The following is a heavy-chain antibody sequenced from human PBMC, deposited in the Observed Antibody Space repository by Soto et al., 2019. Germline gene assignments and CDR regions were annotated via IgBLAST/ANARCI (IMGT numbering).Heavy chain of an antibody. CDR1: GGSISSGGYY. D-gene: IGHD4-4*01. J-gene: IGHJ5*02. CDR2: IYYSGST. CDR3: ARGLSTVTTNNWFDP. V-gene: IGHV4-31*03. Sequence: QVQLQESGPGLVKPSQTLSLTCTVSGGSISSGGYYWSWIRQHPGKVLEWIGYIYYSGSTYYNPSLPSRVTISVDTSKNQCSLKLSSVTAADTAVYYCARGLSTVTTNNWFDPWGQGTLVTVSS.